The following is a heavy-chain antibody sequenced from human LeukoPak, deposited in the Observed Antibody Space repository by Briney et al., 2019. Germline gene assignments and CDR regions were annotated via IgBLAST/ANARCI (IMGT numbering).Heavy chain of an antibody. CDR3: ARGKMPGYSGSYYSAFDI. J-gene: IGHJ3*02. V-gene: IGHV4-34*01. Sequence: SETLSLTCAVDGGSFSGYYWGWIRQPPGKGLEWIGEINHSGSTNYNPSLKSRVTISVDTSKNQFSLKLSSVTAADTAVYYCARGKMPGYSGSYYSAFDIWGQGTMVTVSS. CDR1: GGSFSGYY. CDR2: INHSGST. D-gene: IGHD1-26*01.